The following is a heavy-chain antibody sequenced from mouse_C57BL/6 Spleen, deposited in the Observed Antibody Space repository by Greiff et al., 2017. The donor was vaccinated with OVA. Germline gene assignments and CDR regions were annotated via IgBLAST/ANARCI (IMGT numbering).Heavy chain of an antibody. J-gene: IGHJ2*01. D-gene: IGHD1-1*01. Sequence: EVKLMESGGGLVKPGGSLKLSCAASGFTFSDYGMHWVRQAPEKGLEWVAYISSGSSTIYYADTVKGRFTISRDNAKNTLFLQMTSLRSEDTAMYYCAREVLLLLDYWGQGTTLTVSS. V-gene: IGHV5-17*01. CDR3: AREVLLLLDY. CDR1: GFTFSDYG. CDR2: ISSGSSTI.